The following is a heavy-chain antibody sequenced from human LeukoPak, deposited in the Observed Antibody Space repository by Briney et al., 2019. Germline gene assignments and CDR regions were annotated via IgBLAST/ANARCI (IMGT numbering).Heavy chain of an antibody. CDR3: ARTVTNFYYYYYYMDV. V-gene: IGHV3-74*01. Sequence: GGSLRLSCAASGFTFSSSWMHWVRQAPGKGLVWVSRINSDGRSTVYADSVKGRFTISRDNAKNSLYLQMNSLRAEDTALYYCARTVTNFYYYYYYMDVWGKGTTVTVSS. CDR1: GFTFSSSW. CDR2: INSDGRST. J-gene: IGHJ6*03. D-gene: IGHD4-11*01.